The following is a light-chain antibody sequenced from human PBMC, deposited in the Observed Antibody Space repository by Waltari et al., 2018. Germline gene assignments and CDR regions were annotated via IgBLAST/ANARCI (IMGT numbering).Light chain of an antibody. V-gene: IGKV3-15*01. Sequence: ETVVTQPSATPSVSPGARTTLACRTSQSIGSKLAWYQQKPGQSPRLLIYGASLRATGIPARFSGSGSETEFTLTISSLQSEDFAVYYCQQYNNWPPGTFGQGTKVEI. CDR3: QQYNNWPPGT. CDR2: GAS. J-gene: IGKJ1*01. CDR1: QSIGSK.